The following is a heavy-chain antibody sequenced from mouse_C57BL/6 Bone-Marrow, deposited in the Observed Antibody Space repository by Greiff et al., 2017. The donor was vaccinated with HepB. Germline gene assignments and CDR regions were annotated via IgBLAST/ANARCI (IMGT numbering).Heavy chain of an antibody. V-gene: IGHV1-81*01. CDR2: IYPRSGNT. J-gene: IGHJ2*01. Sequence: VKLMESGAELARPGASVKLSCKASGYTFTSYGISWVKQRTGQGLEWIGEIYPRSGNTYYNEKFKGKATLTADKSSSTAYMELRSLTSEDSAVYFCASTTVVAHYFDYWGQGTTLTVSS. CDR1: GYTFTSYG. D-gene: IGHD1-1*01. CDR3: ASTTVVAHYFDY.